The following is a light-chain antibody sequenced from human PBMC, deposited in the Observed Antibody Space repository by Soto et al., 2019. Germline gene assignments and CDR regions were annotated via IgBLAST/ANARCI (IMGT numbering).Light chain of an antibody. CDR1: ESVSSVY. V-gene: IGKV3-20*01. CDR3: QQYGGSFT. CDR2: GAS. J-gene: IGKJ5*01. Sequence: EIVLTQSPGTLSLSPGERATLSCRASESVSSVYLAWYQHKPGQAPRLLIFGASTRVTVIPDRFSGSGSGTDFTLTISRLEPEDFAVYYCQQYGGSFTFGQGTRLEIK.